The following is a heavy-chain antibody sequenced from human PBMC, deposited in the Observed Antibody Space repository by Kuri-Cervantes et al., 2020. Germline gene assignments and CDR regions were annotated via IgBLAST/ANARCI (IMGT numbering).Heavy chain of an antibody. D-gene: IGHD4-17*01. Sequence: GESLKISCAASGFTFSSSWMHWVCQAPEKGLEWVADIKCDGSEKYYVDSVKGRLTISRDNAKNSLYLQMNSLRAEDTAVYYCARDLSDYGDYDGGYWGQGTLVTVSS. CDR1: GFTFSSSW. V-gene: IGHV3-52*01. CDR3: ARDLSDYGDYDGGY. J-gene: IGHJ4*02. CDR2: IKCDGSEK.